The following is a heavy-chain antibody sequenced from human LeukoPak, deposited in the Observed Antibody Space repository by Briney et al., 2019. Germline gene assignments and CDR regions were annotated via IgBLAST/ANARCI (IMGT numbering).Heavy chain of an antibody. CDR2: ISSSSSYI. D-gene: IGHD3-10*01. J-gene: IGHJ3*02. Sequence: GGSLRLSCAASGFTFSSYSMNWVRQAPGKGLEWVSSISSSSSYIYYADSVKGRFTISRDNAKNSLYLQMNSLRAEDTAVYYCATRVMKSTMVRGATPPFAFDIWGQGTMVTVSS. CDR1: GFTFSSYS. V-gene: IGHV3-21*01. CDR3: ATRVMKSTMVRGATPPFAFDI.